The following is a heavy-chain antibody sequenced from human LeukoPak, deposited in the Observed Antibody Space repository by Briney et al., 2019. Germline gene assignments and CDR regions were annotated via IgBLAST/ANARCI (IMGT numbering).Heavy chain of an antibody. CDR1: GFTFSSYA. J-gene: IGHJ4*02. Sequence: PGGSLRLSCAASGFTFSSYAMSWVRQAPGKGLEWVSAISGSGGSTCYADSVKGRFTISRDNSKNTLYLQMNSLRAEDTAVYYCAKDEYSSSLFDYWGQGTLVTVSS. CDR3: AKDEYSSSLFDY. D-gene: IGHD6-13*01. V-gene: IGHV3-23*01. CDR2: ISGSGGST.